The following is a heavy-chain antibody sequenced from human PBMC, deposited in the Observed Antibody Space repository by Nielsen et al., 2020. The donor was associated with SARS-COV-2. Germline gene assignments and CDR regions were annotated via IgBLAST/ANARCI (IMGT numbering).Heavy chain of an antibody. Sequence: GGSLRLSCAASGFTFSSYDMHWVRQATGKGLEWVSAIGTAGDTYYPGSVKGRFTISRDNAKNTLYLQMNSLRAEDTAVYYCVMATMIGGKIGWLGPWGQGSLVTVSS. V-gene: IGHV3-13*04. J-gene: IGHJ5*02. D-gene: IGHD3-10*01. CDR3: VMATMIGGKIGWLGP. CDR1: GFTFSSYD. CDR2: IGTAGDT.